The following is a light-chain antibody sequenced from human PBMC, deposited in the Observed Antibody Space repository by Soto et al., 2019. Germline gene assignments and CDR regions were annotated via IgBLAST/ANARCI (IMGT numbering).Light chain of an antibody. CDR1: QSLSTY. Sequence: EIVLTQSPATLSLSPGERATLSCRASQSLSTYLAWYQQKPGQAPRLLIFGASNRATGIPTRLSGSGSGTDFTLTISSLGPEDFAVYYCQLLSDWPPTFGPGTKVDF. CDR2: GAS. V-gene: IGKV3-11*01. J-gene: IGKJ3*01. CDR3: QLLSDWPPT.